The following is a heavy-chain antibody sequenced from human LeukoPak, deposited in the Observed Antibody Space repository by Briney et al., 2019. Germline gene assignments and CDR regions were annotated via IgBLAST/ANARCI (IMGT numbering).Heavy chain of an antibody. J-gene: IGHJ4*02. D-gene: IGHD6-13*01. CDR1: GYTFTGYY. V-gene: IGHV1-2*04. CDR3: ARANSSSWYYFDY. CDR2: INPNSGGT. Sequence: ASVKVSCKASGYTFTGYYMHWVRQAPGQGLEWMGRINPNSGGTNYAQKFQGWVTMTRDTSISTAYMELSRLRSDDTAVYYCARANSSSWYYFDYWGQGTLVTVSS.